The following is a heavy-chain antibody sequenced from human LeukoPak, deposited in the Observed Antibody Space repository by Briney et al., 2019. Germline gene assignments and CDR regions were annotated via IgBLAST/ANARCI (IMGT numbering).Heavy chain of an antibody. CDR1: GDSISSAKW. D-gene: IGHD7-27*01. CDR2: IHPSGTT. Sequence: SETLSLTCAVSGDSISSAKWWTWVRQPPGKGLEWVGEIHPSGTTTYNPSLKSRVTISVDKSKNQFSLKLSSVTAADTAVYYCAREMGNFDYWGQGTLVTVSS. CDR3: AREMGNFDY. V-gene: IGHV4-4*02. J-gene: IGHJ4*02.